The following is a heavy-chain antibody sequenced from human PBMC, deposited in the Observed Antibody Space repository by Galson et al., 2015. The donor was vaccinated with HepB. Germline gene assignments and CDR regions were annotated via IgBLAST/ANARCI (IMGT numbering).Heavy chain of an antibody. CDR1: GCSISSVGYY. D-gene: IGHD5-18*01. Sequence: TLSLTCSVSGCSISSVGYYWRWIRQHPGKGLEWIGYIFDSGSTYYNPALKSRISISVDTSENQFSLKMSSVTAADTAMYYCARARSGYNYGYVADWGQGTLVAVSS. V-gene: IGHV4-31*03. J-gene: IGHJ4*02. CDR2: IFDSGST. CDR3: ARARSGYNYGYVAD.